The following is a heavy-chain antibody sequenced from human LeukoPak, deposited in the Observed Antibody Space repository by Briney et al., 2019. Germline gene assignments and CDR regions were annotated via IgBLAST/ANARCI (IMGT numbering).Heavy chain of an antibody. Sequence: PSETLSLTCAVYGGSFSGYYWSWIRQPPGKGLEWIGEINHSGSTNYNPSLKSRVTISVDTSKNQFSLKLSSVTAADTAVYYCARADPRITGTTDQLPGERSYFDYWGQGTLVTVSS. CDR2: INHSGST. V-gene: IGHV4-34*01. J-gene: IGHJ4*02. D-gene: IGHD1-7*01. CDR3: ARADPRITGTTDQLPGERSYFDY. CDR1: GGSFSGYY.